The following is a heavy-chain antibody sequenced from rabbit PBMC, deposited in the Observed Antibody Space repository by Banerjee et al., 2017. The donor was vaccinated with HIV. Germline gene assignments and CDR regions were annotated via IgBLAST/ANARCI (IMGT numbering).Heavy chain of an antibody. CDR2: INTSSGNT. D-gene: IGHD3-1*01. CDR3: AKDIGGYNL. V-gene: IGHV1S45*01. CDR1: GFSFSSYYM. Sequence: QEQLEESGGDLVKPGASLTLTCTASGFSFSSYYMSWVRQAPGKGLEWIACINTSSGNTVYASWAKGRFTISKTSSTTVTLQMTSLTAADTATYFCAKDIGGYNLWGPGTLVT. J-gene: IGHJ4*01.